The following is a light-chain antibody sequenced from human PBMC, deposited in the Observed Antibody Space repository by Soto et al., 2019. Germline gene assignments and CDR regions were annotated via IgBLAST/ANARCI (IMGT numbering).Light chain of an antibody. V-gene: IGLV2-14*02. Sequence: QSVLTQPASVSGSPGQSITISCTGTSSDVGSYNLVSWYQQHPGKAPKLMIYEGSKRPSGVSNRFSGSKSGNTASLTISGLQPEDEADYYCSSYTIRNSWVFGGGTKLTVL. CDR3: SSYTIRNSWV. J-gene: IGLJ3*02. CDR2: EGS. CDR1: SSDVGSYNL.